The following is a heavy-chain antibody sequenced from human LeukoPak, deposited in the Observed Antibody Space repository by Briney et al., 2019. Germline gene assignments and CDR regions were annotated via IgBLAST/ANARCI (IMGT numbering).Heavy chain of an antibody. V-gene: IGHV1-18*01. D-gene: IGHD6-13*01. J-gene: IGHJ4*02. CDR1: GDTFSSHG. Sequence: RASVKVSCKASGDTFSSHGISWVRQAPGQGLEWMGWISAYSGNTNYAQKFQGRVTMTTDTSTSTAYMDLRSLGSDDTAVYYCARPIAAPATHYFDYWGQGTLVTVSS. CDR2: ISAYSGNT. CDR3: ARPIAAPATHYFDY.